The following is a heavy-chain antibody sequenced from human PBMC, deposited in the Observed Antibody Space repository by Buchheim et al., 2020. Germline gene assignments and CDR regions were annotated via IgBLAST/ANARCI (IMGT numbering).Heavy chain of an antibody. D-gene: IGHD6-13*01. CDR2: IWYDGSNK. CDR3: ARDQKRHSSSCLDY. V-gene: IGHV3-33*01. Sequence: QVQLVESGGGVVQPGRSLRLSCAASGFTFSSYGMHWVRQAPGKGLEWVAVIWYDGSNKYYDDSVKGRFTISRDNSKNTLYLQMNSLRAEDTAVYYCARDQKRHSSSCLDYWGQGTL. J-gene: IGHJ4*02. CDR1: GFTFSSYG.